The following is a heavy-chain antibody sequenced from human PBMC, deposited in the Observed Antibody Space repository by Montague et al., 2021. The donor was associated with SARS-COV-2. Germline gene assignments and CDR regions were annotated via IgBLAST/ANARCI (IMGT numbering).Heavy chain of an antibody. V-gene: IGHV3-66*01. CDR1: GFTVSSTY. D-gene: IGHD3-10*01. CDR2: ISSSSVT. J-gene: IGHJ4*02. CDR3: ARESSQFFGSGPLDY. Sequence: CLRLSCAASGFTVSSTYMNWVRQVPGKGLEWVSSISSSSVTYSADSLKGRFTISRDNSKNTVYLQMNSLRAEDPAVYFCARESSQFFGSGPLDYWSQGSLGTVSS.